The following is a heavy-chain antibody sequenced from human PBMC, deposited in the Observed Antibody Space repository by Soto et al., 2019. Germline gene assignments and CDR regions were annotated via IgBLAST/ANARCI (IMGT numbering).Heavy chain of an antibody. CDR1: GFTFSSYA. Sequence: PGGSLSLSCAASGFTFSSYAMSWVRQAPGKGLEWVSAISGSGGSTYYADSVKGRFTISRDNSKNTLYLQMNSLRAEDTAVYYCAKDVISVDTITVYDILPGYWFDPWGQGTLVTVSS. CDR3: AKDVISVDTITVYDILPGYWFDP. D-gene: IGHD3-9*01. CDR2: ISGSGGST. J-gene: IGHJ5*02. V-gene: IGHV3-23*01.